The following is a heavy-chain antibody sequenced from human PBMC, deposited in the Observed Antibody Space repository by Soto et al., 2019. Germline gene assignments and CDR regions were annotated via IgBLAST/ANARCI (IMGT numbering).Heavy chain of an antibody. V-gene: IGHV1-69*01. J-gene: IGHJ5*02. CDR3: AREVLLVVVSATRAAGGLDP. CDR1: GGSFSSNT. Sequence: QLQLVQSGAEVKKPGSSVNVSCKTSGGSFSSNTITWVRQAPGQGLEWMGGIIPIFGTSNDAQKFQGRVTITADESTNTVYMELSRLRYEDTAVYYCAREVLLVVVSATRAAGGLDPWGQGSLVTVSS. D-gene: IGHD2-15*01. CDR2: IIPIFGTS.